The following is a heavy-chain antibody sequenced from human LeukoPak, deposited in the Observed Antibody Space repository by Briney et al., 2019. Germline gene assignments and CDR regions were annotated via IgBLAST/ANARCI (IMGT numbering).Heavy chain of an antibody. CDR2: ISYDGSNK. CDR3: AKGPYSSSWYLGY. J-gene: IGHJ4*02. Sequence: GGSLRLSCAASGFTFSSYGMHWVRQAPGKGLEWVAVISYDGSNKYYADSVKGRSTISRDNSKNTLYLQMNSLRAEDTAVYYCAKGPYSSSWYLGYWGQGTLVTVSS. CDR1: GFTFSSYG. V-gene: IGHV3-30*18. D-gene: IGHD6-13*01.